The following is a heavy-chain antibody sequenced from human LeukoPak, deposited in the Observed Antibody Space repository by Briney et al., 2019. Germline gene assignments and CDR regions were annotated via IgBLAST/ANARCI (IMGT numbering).Heavy chain of an antibody. J-gene: IGHJ4*02. Sequence: EPGGSLRLSCAASGFTFSSYEMNWVRQAPGKGLEWVSYISSSGSTIYYADSVKGRFTISRDNAKNSLYLQMNSLRAEDTAVYYCARIALGGSLDYWGQGTLVTVSS. CDR3: ARIALGGSLDY. D-gene: IGHD1-26*01. CDR1: GFTFSSYE. CDR2: ISSSGSTI. V-gene: IGHV3-48*03.